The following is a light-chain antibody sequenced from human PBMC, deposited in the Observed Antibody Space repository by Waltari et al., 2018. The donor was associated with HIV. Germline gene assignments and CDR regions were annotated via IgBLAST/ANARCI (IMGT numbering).Light chain of an antibody. V-gene: IGLV2-11*01. CDR2: HVS. CDR3: CSYAGSYPVV. CDR1: SSDVGGYNY. J-gene: IGLJ3*02. Sequence: QSALTQPRSVSGSPGQSVTISCTGTSSDVGGYNYVSWYQQHPGKAPTFIMYHVSKRPAGVPDRFSGSKSGNTASLTISGLQAEDEAGYYCCSYAGSYPVVFGGGTKLTVL.